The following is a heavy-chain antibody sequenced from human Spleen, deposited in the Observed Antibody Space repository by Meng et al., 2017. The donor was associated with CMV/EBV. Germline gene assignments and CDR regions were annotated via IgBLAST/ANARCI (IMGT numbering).Heavy chain of an antibody. CDR3: ARIRPEYYFDY. J-gene: IGHJ4*02. CDR2: IRYDGSKK. Sequence: GESLKISCAASGFTFSSYGMHWVRQAPGKGLEWVAIIRYDGSKKYYEDSGKGRFTITRDNSKNTPYLQMNSLRSEDTAVYYCARIRPEYYFDYWGQGTLVTVSS. CDR1: GFTFSSYG. V-gene: IGHV3-30*02. D-gene: IGHD2-15*01.